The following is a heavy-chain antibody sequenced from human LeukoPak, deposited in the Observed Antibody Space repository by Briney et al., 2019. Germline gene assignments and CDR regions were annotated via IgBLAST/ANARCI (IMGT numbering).Heavy chain of an antibody. V-gene: IGHV3-73*01. CDR2: IRSKANSYAT. Sequence: PGGSLKLSCAASGFTFSGSAMHWVRQASGKGVEWVGRIRSKANSYATAYAASVKGRFTISRDDSKNTAYLQMNSLKTEDTAVYYCTTTGSSSSTDYWGQGTLVTVSS. CDR1: GFTFSGSA. D-gene: IGHD2-15*01. CDR3: TTTGSSSSTDY. J-gene: IGHJ4*02.